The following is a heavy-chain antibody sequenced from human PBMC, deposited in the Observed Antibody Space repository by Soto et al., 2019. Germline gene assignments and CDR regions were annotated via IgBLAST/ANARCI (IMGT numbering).Heavy chain of an antibody. J-gene: IGHJ5*02. V-gene: IGHV1-18*01. Sequence: VASVKVSCKASGYTFTSYGISWVRQAPGQGLEWMGWISAYNGNTNYAQKLQGRVTMTTDTSTSTAYMELRSLRSDDTAVYYCARDPSGIVGATPNWFDPWGQGTLVTVSS. CDR2: ISAYNGNT. CDR3: ARDPSGIVGATPNWFDP. D-gene: IGHD1-26*01. CDR1: GYTFTSYG.